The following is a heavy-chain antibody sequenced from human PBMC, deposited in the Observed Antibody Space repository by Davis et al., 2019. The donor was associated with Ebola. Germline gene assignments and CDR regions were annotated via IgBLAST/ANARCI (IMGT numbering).Heavy chain of an antibody. J-gene: IGHJ5*02. D-gene: IGHD6-19*01. Sequence: SVKVSCKASGGTFSSYAISWVRQAPGQGLEWMGRIIPILGIANYAQKFQGRVTITADKSTSTAYMELSSLRSEDTAVYYCPSGIAVGGQNWFDPWGQGTLVTVSS. CDR3: PSGIAVGGQNWFDP. V-gene: IGHV1-69*04. CDR1: GGTFSSYA. CDR2: IIPILGIA.